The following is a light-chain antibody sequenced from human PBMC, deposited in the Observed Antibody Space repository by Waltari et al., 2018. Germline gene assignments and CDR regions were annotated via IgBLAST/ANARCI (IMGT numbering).Light chain of an antibody. CDR1: SSDVGGYNY. CDR2: EVS. CDR3: SSYAGSNSHV. V-gene: IGLV2-8*01. Sequence: QSALTQPPSASGSPGQSVTMSCTGTSSDVGGYNYVSWYQHHPGTVPKLIIYEVSERPSGVPHRFSGSKSGNTASLTVSGLQAEDEADYYCSSYAGSNSHVFGTGTRVTVL. J-gene: IGLJ1*01.